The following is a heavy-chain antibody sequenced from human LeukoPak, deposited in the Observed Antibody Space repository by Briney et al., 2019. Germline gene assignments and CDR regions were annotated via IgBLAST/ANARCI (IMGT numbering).Heavy chain of an antibody. J-gene: IGHJ6*03. V-gene: IGHV1-69*06. CDR1: GGTFSSYA. Sequence: GSSVKVSCKASGGTFSSYAISWVRQAPGQGLEWMGGIIPIFGTANYAQKFQGRVTITADKSTSTAYMELSSLRSEDTAVYYCARVGPVEMATINHYYYYMDVWGKGTTVTVSS. CDR2: IIPIFGTA. D-gene: IGHD5-24*01. CDR3: ARVGPVEMATINHYYYYMDV.